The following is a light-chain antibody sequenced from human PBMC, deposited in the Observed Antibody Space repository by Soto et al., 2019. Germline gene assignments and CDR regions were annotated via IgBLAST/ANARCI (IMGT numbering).Light chain of an antibody. V-gene: IGLV1-47*02. CDR3: ATWDDSLSGRV. J-gene: IGLJ3*02. CDR1: SSNIGSNF. Sequence: QSVLTQPPSASETPGQRVTISCSGSSSNIGSNFVYWYQQFPGTAPKLLIYNNNQRPSGVPDRFSGSKFGTSASLAISGLRYEDEADYYCATWDDSLSGRVFGGGTKVTVL. CDR2: NNN.